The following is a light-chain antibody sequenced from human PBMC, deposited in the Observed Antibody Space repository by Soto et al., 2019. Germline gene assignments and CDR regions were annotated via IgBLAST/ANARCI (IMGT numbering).Light chain of an antibody. CDR3: SSFAGSNNFPYV. Sequence: SVLTQPPSASGSPGQSVTISCTGTSSDFGAYDYVSWYQQHPGKAPKLMIYEINKRPSGVPDRFSGSKSGNTASLTVSGLQAEDEADYYCSSFAGSNNFPYVFGTGTNVTV. CDR2: EIN. CDR1: SSDFGAYDY. J-gene: IGLJ1*01. V-gene: IGLV2-8*01.